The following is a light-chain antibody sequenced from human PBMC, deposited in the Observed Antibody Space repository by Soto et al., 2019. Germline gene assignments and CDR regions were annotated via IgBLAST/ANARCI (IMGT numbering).Light chain of an antibody. V-gene: IGLV1-40*01. CDR1: SSNIGAGYD. J-gene: IGLJ3*02. Sequence: QSVLTQPPSVSGAPGQRVTISCTGSSSNIGAGYDVHWYQQLPGTAPKLLIYGNNNRPSGVPDRFSGSKSGTSASLAITGLQAEDEADYYCQSYDITLGGMFGGGTKLTVL. CDR2: GNN. CDR3: QSYDITLGGM.